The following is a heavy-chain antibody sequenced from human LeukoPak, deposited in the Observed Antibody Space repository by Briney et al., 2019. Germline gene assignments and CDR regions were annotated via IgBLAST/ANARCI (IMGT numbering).Heavy chain of an antibody. D-gene: IGHD5-12*01. J-gene: IGHJ4*02. Sequence: GGSLRLSCAASGFTFSSYSMNWVRQAPGKGLEWVSSISSRSSYIYYTDSVKGRFTISRDNAKNSLYLQMNSLRAEDTALCYCARGSTGGYSGYDATRKNFDYWGQGTLVTVSS. V-gene: IGHV3-21*01. CDR1: GFTFSSYS. CDR3: ARGSTGGYSGYDATRKNFDY. CDR2: ISSRSSYI.